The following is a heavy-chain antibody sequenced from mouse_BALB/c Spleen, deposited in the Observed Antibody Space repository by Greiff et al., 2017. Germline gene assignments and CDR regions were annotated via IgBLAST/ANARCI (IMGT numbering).Heavy chain of an antibody. Sequence: QVQLKQSGPELVKPGASVRISCKASGYTFTSYYIHWVKQRPGQGLEWIGWIYPGNVNTKYNEKFKGKATLTADKSSSTAYMQLSSLTSEDSAVYFCARYTTVVAYYFDYWGQGTTLTVSS. V-gene: IGHV1S56*01. CDR3: ARYTTVVAYYFDY. CDR2: IYPGNVNT. D-gene: IGHD1-1*01. CDR1: GYTFTSYY. J-gene: IGHJ2*01.